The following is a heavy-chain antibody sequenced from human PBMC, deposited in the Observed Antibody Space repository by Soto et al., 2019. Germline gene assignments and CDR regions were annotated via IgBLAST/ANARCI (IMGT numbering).Heavy chain of an antibody. J-gene: IGHJ4*02. V-gene: IGHV1-18*01. CDR3: ARSPGITMVRGPISY. D-gene: IGHD3-10*01. CDR1: GYTFTSYG. CDR2: ISAYNGNT. Sequence: ASVKVSCKASGYTFTSYGISWVRQAPGQGLEWMGWISAYNGNTNYAQKLQGRVTMTTDTSTSTAYMELRSLRSDDTAVYYCARSPGITMVRGPISYWGQGTLVTVSS.